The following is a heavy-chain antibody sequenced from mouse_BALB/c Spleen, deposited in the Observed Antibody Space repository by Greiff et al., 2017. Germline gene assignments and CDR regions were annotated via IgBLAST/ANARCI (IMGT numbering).Heavy chain of an antibody. V-gene: IGHV5-17*02. D-gene: IGHD2-14*01. CDR3: ARSGRYDDRYYAMDY. J-gene: IGHJ4*01. Sequence: EVKLMESGGGLVQPGGSRKLSCAASGFTFSSFGMHWVRQAPEKGLEWVAYISSGSSTIYYADTVKGRFTISRDNPKNTLFLQMTSLRSEDTAMYYCARSGRYDDRYYAMDYWGQGTSVTVSS. CDR1: GFTFSSFG. CDR2: ISSGSSTI.